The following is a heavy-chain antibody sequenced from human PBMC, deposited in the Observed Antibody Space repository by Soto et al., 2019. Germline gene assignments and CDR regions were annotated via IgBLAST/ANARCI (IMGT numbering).Heavy chain of an antibody. Sequence: PGGSLRLSCAASGFTVSSNYMSWVRQAPGKGLEWVSVIYSGGSTYYADSVKGRFTISRDNSKNTLYLQMNSLRAEDTAVYYCARDAGDFWSPTGMDVWGQGTTVTVSS. V-gene: IGHV3-53*01. D-gene: IGHD3-3*01. CDR1: GFTVSSNY. CDR3: ARDAGDFWSPTGMDV. J-gene: IGHJ6*02. CDR2: IYSGGST.